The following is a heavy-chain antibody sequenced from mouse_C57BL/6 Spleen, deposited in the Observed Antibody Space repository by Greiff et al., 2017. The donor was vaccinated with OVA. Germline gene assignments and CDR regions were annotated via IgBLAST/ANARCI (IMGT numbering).Heavy chain of an antibody. J-gene: IGHJ2*01. CDR2: IYPGDGDT. CDR1: GYAFSSSW. V-gene: IGHV1-82*01. D-gene: IGHD1-1*01. CDR3: AREGFGLLRALDY. Sequence: QVQLKESGPELVKPGASVKISCKASGYAFSSSWMNWVKQRPGKGLEWIGRIYPGDGDTNYNGKFKGKATLTADKSSSTAYMQLSSLTSEDSAVYFCAREGFGLLRALDYWGQGTTLTVSS.